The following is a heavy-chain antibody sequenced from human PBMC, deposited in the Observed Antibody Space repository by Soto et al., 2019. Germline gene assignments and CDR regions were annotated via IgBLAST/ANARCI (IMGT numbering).Heavy chain of an antibody. CDR2: IYPCDSDI. CDR1: GPRFPKRW. Sequence: ESLKMSFTNSGPRFPKRWFALVRQVPGKGLEWMGNIYPCDSDIKYSPSLDGQVTISADKSSSTAFLEWRSLRASDSATYYCARQDGSGPFDYWGQGTRVTVYS. J-gene: IGHJ4*02. D-gene: IGHD3-10*01. CDR3: ARQDGSGPFDY. V-gene: IGHV5-51*01.